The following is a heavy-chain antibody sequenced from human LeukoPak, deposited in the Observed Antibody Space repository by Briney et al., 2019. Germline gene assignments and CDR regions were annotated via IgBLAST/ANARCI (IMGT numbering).Heavy chain of an antibody. D-gene: IGHD5-24*01. J-gene: IGHJ4*02. V-gene: IGHV4-59*01. CDR3: ARVYGYNLYYFDY. CDR2: IYYSGST. Sequence: PSETLSLTCTVSGGSISSYHWSWIRQPPGKGLEWIGYIYYSGSTNYNPSLKSRVTISVDTSKKQFSLKLSSVTAADTAVYYCARVYGYNLYYFDYWGQGTLVTVSS. CDR1: GGSISSYH.